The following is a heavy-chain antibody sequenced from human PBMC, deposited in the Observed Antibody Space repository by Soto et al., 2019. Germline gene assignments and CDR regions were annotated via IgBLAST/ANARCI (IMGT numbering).Heavy chain of an antibody. CDR2: ISRTSNYI. CDR3: ARDYDTSTGYAFDI. D-gene: IGHD3-9*01. J-gene: IGHJ3*02. V-gene: IGHV3-21*01. CDR1: TFTFSTYS. Sequence: EVQLVESGGGLVKPGGSLRLSCAASTFTFSTYSMNWVRQAPGKGLEWVSSISRTSNYIYYADSVKGRFTISRDNAKNSLYLQMNSLRAEDTALYYCARDYDTSTGYAFDIWGQGTMVTVSS.